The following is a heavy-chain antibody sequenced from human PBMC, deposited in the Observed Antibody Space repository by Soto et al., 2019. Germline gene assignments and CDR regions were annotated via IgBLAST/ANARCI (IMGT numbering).Heavy chain of an antibody. D-gene: IGHD4-17*01. CDR3: ARGATVTQYDY. CDR1: GVSVNSGSFY. Sequence: QVQLQESGPGLVKPSETLSLTCTVSGVSVNSGSFYWAWIRQPPGKGLEWIGFGSYSGTTNYKPSLKSRVTISVDPSRSQISLKVTSLTAADTAVYYCARGATVTQYDYWGQGTLVTVSS. CDR2: GSYSGTT. J-gene: IGHJ4*02. V-gene: IGHV4-61*01.